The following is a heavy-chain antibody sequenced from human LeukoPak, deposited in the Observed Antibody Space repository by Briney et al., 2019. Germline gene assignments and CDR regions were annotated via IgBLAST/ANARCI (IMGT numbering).Heavy chain of an antibody. J-gene: IGHJ5*02. CDR2: ITGSGGYT. CDR3: AKVGVAGGYYWFDP. V-gene: IGHV3-23*01. CDR1: GFTFSSYA. D-gene: IGHD6-19*01. Sequence: PGGSLRLSCAASGFTFSSYAVSWVRQAPGKGLECVSAITGSGGYTYNADSVKGRFTISRDNSKNTLYLQMNSLRAEDTAAYYCAKVGVAGGYYWFDPWGQGTLVTVSS.